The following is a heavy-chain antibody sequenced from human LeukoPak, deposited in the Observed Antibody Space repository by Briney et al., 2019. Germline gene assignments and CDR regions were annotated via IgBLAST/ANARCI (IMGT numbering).Heavy chain of an antibody. V-gene: IGHV3-48*03. D-gene: IGHD3-22*01. CDR3: ARDSYYYDSSGYYYDY. J-gene: IGHJ4*02. Sequence: GGSLRLSCAASGFTFSSYEMNWVRQAPGKGLEWVSYISSSGSTIYYADSVKGRFTISRDNAKNSLYLQMNSLRAEDTAVYYCARDSYYYDSSGYYYDYWGQETLVTVSS. CDR2: ISSSGSTI. CDR1: GFTFSSYE.